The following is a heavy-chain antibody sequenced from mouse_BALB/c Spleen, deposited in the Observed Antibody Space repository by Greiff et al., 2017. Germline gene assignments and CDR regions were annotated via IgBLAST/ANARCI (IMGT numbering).Heavy chain of an antibody. CDR1: GFTFTDYY. V-gene: IGHV7-3*02. D-gene: IGHD4-1*01. J-gene: IGHJ3*01. Sequence: EAKLVESGGGLVQPGGSLRLSCATSGFTFTDYYMSWVRQPPGKALEWLGFIRNKANGYTTEYSASVKGRFTISRDNSQSILYLQMNTLRAEDSATYYCARDDWSFAYWGQGTLVTVSA. CDR2: IRNKANGYTT. CDR3: ARDDWSFAY.